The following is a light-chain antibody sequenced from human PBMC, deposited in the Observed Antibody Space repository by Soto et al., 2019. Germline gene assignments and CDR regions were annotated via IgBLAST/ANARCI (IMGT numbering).Light chain of an antibody. CDR1: HSISTY. Sequence: DIQMTQSPASLSASVGDRITITCRASHSISTYLNWYQQKPGKAPNLLIYATSTLQSGVPSRFAGSGSGTDFTLTISSLQPEDFATYFCQQSYNTPYTFGQGTKMDIK. CDR3: QQSYNTPYT. CDR2: ATS. V-gene: IGKV1-39*01. J-gene: IGKJ2*01.